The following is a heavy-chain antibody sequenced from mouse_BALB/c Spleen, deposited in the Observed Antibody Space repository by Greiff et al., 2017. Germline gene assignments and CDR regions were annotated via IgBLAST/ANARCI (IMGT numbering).Heavy chain of an antibody. CDR2: IYPGSGST. Sequence: QVQLQQSGPELVKPGASVKMSCKASGYTFTDYVISWVKQRTGQGLEWIGEIYPGSGSTYYNEKFKGKATLTADKSSNTSYMQLSSLTSEDSAVYCCESIYYDYDGAYWGQGTLVTVSA. CDR3: ESIYYDYDGAY. D-gene: IGHD2-4*01. J-gene: IGHJ3*01. CDR1: GYTFTDYV. V-gene: IGHV1-77*01.